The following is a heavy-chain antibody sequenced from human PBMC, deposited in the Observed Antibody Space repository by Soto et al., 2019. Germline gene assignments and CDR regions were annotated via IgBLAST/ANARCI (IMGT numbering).Heavy chain of an antibody. CDR2: IYYSGST. Sequence: SETLSLTCTVSGGSISSYYWSWIRQPPGKGLEWIGYIYYSGSTNYNPSLKSRVTISVDTSKNEFSLKLTSVTAADTAVYYCARETGVSYGLDVWGQGTTVTVSS. D-gene: IGHD2-8*01. CDR3: ARETGVSYGLDV. V-gene: IGHV4-59*01. J-gene: IGHJ6*02. CDR1: GGSISSYY.